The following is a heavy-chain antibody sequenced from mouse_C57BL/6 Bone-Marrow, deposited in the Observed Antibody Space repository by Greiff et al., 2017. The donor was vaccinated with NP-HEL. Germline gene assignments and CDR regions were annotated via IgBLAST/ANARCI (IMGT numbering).Heavy chain of an antibody. CDR3: VRPHYYGSLYAMDY. Sequence: GGGLVQPKGSLKLSCAASGFSFNTYAMNWVRQAPGKGLEWVARIRSKSNNYATYYADSVKDRFTISRDDSESMLYLQMNNLKTEDTAMYYCVRPHYYGSLYAMDYWGQGTSVTVSS. J-gene: IGHJ4*01. CDR1: GFSFNTYA. D-gene: IGHD1-1*01. V-gene: IGHV10-1*01. CDR2: IRSKSNNYAT.